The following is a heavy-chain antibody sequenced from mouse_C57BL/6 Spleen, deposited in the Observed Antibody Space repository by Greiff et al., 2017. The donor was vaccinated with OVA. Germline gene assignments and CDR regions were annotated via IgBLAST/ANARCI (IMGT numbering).Heavy chain of an antibody. V-gene: IGHV1-81*01. J-gene: IGHJ4*01. D-gene: IGHD3-2*01. CDR1: GYTFTSYG. CDR2: IYPRSGNT. Sequence: VKVVESGAELARPGASVKLSCKASGYTFTSYGISWVKQRTGQGLEWIGEIYPRSGNTYYNEKFKGKATLTADKSSSTAYMELRSLTSEDSAVYFCARSGLDSPMDYWGQGTSVTVSS. CDR3: ARSGLDSPMDY.